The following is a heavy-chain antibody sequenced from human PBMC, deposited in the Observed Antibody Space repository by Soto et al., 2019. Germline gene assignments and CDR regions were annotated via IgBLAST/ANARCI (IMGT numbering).Heavy chain of an antibody. D-gene: IGHD3-22*01. CDR2: ISGSGGTT. J-gene: IGHJ1*01. Sequence: GGSLRLSCAGSGFTFSSYAMSWVRQAPGKGLEWVSAISGSGGTTYYADSVKGRFTISRDNSKNTLYLQMNSLRAEDTAVYYCANSDYHSSGYLGRAQRTPVTVSS. CDR3: ANSDYHSSGYLG. CDR1: GFTFSSYA. V-gene: IGHV3-23*01.